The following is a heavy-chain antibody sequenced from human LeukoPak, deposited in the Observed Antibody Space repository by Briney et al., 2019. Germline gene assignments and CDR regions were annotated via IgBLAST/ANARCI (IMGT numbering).Heavy chain of an antibody. D-gene: IGHD6-19*01. CDR2: ISYSGST. J-gene: IGHJ5*02. V-gene: IGHV4-39*01. Sequence: SETLSLTCTVSGGSISSYYWSWIRQPPGKGLEWIGSISYSGSTYNNPSLKSRLTMSADTSKNQFSLKLSSVTAADTAVYYCARHGYTSGWYKFDPWGQGTLVTVSS. CDR1: GGSISSYY. CDR3: ARHGYTSGWYKFDP.